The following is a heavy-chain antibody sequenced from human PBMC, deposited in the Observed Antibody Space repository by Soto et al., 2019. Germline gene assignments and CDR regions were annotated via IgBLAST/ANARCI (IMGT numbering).Heavy chain of an antibody. J-gene: IGHJ6*02. CDR2: IYHSGST. CDR3: ARDIVLVPAATEDYYYYGMDV. CDR1: GGSISSSNW. D-gene: IGHD2-2*01. V-gene: IGHV4-4*02. Sequence: SETLSLTCAVSGGSISSSNWWSWVRQPPGKGLEWIGEIYHSGSTNYNPSLKSRVTISVDKSKNQFSLKLSSVTAADTAVYYCARDIVLVPAATEDYYYYGMDVWGQGTTVTVSS.